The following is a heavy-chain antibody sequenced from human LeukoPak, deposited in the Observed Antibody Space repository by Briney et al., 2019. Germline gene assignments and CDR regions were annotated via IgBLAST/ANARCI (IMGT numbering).Heavy chain of an antibody. V-gene: IGHV4-59*08. CDR1: DGSISSYY. CDR3: ARRLSGSYFVAFDY. D-gene: IGHD1-26*01. J-gene: IGHJ4*02. Sequence: SETLSLTCTVSDGSISSYYWSWIRQPPGKGLEWIGYIYYSGSTNYIPSLKSRVTISVDTSKNQFSLKLSSVTAADTAVYYCARRLSGSYFVAFDYWGQGTLVTVSS. CDR2: IYYSGST.